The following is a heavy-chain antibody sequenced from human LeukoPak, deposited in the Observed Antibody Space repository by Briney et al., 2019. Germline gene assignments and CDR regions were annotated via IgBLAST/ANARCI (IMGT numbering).Heavy chain of an antibody. CDR3: ARDPGWIQLYSFDY. Sequence: GGSLRLSCAASGFTFSDYYMSWIRQAPGKGLEWVSYISSSGSTICYADSVKGQFTISRDNAKNSLYLQMNSLRAEDTAVYYCARDPGWIQLYSFDYWGQGTLVTVSS. V-gene: IGHV3-11*04. CDR2: ISSSGSTI. D-gene: IGHD5-18*01. CDR1: GFTFSDYY. J-gene: IGHJ4*02.